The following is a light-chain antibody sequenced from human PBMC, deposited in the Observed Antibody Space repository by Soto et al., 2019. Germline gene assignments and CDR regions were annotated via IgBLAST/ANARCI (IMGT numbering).Light chain of an antibody. V-gene: IGKV3-11*01. CDR3: HQRRNRTPTYT. J-gene: IGKJ2*01. CDR1: ISVSSS. CDR2: DPS. Sequence: EIVLTQSPATLSLSPGERATLSSRASISVSSSLAWYQQKPGQAHRLLIYDPSDRATGIEARFSGSGYGSVYTLNIGSLEPEDLAVYSCHQRRNRTPTYTFGKGTKLAIK.